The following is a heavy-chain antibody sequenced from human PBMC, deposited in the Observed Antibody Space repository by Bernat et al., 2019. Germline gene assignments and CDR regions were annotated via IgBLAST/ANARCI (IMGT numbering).Heavy chain of an antibody. CDR1: GFTVSSNY. CDR2: INSDGSST. V-gene: IGHV3-74*02. Sequence: EVQLVETGGGLIQPGGSLRLSCAASGFTVSSNYMSWVRQAPGKGLEWVSRINSDGSSTSYADSVKGRFTISRDNAKNTLYLQMNSLRVEDTAVYYCARAAAGYDYWGQGTLVTVSS. CDR3: ARAAAGYDY. J-gene: IGHJ4*02. D-gene: IGHD6-13*01.